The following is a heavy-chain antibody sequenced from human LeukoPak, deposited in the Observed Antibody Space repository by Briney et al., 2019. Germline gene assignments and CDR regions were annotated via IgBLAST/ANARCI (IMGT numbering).Heavy chain of an antibody. CDR1: GGSISSYY. CDR2: IYYSGST. Sequence: SETLSLTCTVTGGSISSYYWSWIRQPPGKGLEWIGYIYYSGSTNYNPSLKSRVTISVDTSKNQFSLKPSSVTAADTAVYYCARGGTRFDYWGQGTLVTVSS. CDR3: ARGGTRFDY. V-gene: IGHV4-59*01. J-gene: IGHJ4*02. D-gene: IGHD3/OR15-3a*01.